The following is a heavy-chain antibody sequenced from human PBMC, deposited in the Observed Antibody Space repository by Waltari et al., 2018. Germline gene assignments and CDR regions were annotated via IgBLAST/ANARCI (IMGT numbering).Heavy chain of an antibody. D-gene: IGHD3-3*01. CDR1: GGSFSGYY. CDR3: ARVIRITIFGVVNYYFDY. CDR2: INQRGST. V-gene: IGHV4-34*01. J-gene: IGHJ4*02. Sequence: QVQLQQWGAGLLKPSETLSLTCAVYGGSFSGYYWSWIRQPPGKGLEWIGEINQRGSTNCNPFLKSQVTISVDTSKNQFSLKLGSVTAADTAVYYCARVIRITIFGVVNYYFDYWGQGTLVTVSS.